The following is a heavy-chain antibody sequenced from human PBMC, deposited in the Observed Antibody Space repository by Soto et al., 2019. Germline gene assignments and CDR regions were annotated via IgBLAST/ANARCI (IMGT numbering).Heavy chain of an antibody. Sequence: QVQLVQSGAEVKKPGSSVKVSCKASGGTFSSYAISWVRQAPGQGLEWMGGIIPIFGTAKYAQKFQGRVTISADESTSTAYMELSSLRSEDTAVYYCARGLYYDSSDHPYAFDIWGQGTMVTVSS. CDR3: ARGLYYDSSDHPYAFDI. CDR1: GGTFSSYA. J-gene: IGHJ3*02. CDR2: IIPIFGTA. D-gene: IGHD3-22*01. V-gene: IGHV1-69*01.